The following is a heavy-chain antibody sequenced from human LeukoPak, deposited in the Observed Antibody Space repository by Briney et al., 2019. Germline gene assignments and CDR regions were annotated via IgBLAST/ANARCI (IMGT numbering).Heavy chain of an antibody. CDR3: ARVVNMMYYFDY. CDR1: GGSISSGGYS. J-gene: IGHJ4*02. V-gene: IGHV4-30-2*01. Sequence: SETLSPTCAVSGGSISSGGYSWSWIRQPPGKGLEWIGYIYHSGSTYYNPSLKSRVTISVDRSKNQFSLKLSSVTAADTAVYYCARVVNMMYYFDYWGQGTLVTVSS. CDR2: IYHSGST. D-gene: IGHD3-22*01.